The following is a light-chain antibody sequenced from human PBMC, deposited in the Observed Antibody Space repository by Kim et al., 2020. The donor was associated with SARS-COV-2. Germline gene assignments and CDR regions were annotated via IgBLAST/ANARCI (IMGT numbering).Light chain of an antibody. CDR1: SSDVGGYNY. J-gene: IGLJ1*01. CDR3: SSYAGSNNRYV. Sequence: QSALTQPPSASGSPGQSVTISCTGTSSDVGGYNYVSWYQQHPGKAPKLMIYEVSKRPSGVPDRFSGSKSGNTDSLTVSGPQAEDEADYYCSSYAGSNNRYVFGTGTKVTVL. CDR2: EVS. V-gene: IGLV2-8*01.